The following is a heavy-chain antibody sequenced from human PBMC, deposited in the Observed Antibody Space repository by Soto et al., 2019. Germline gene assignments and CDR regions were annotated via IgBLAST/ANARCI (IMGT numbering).Heavy chain of an antibody. CDR3: ARSRYYGGSGHPVY. CDR2: ISGSGTTT. Sequence: EVQLLESGGGLVQPGGSLRLSCAASGFTFSNYAMSWVRQAPGRGLEWVSAISGSGTTTYNADSVRGRFNISRDNSKIALYLDMNSLRAEDTALYCCARSRYYGGSGHPVYWGQGTLVTVSS. J-gene: IGHJ4*02. CDR1: GFTFSNYA. D-gene: IGHD3-22*01. V-gene: IGHV3-23*01.